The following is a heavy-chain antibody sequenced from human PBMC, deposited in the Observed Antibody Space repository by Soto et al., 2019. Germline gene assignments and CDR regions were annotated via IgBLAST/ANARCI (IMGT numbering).Heavy chain of an antibody. J-gene: IGHJ6*02. V-gene: IGHV1-3*04. CDR1: GYRFTTRA. Sequence: XPVKVSCKASGYRFTTRAMIWVRQAPGQRPEWMGWINTGNGNTRYSPKFQGRVNITRDTSASTAYMELSSLKSEDTAVYYCARAEQSYHYYYGMDVWGQGSTVTVSS. CDR2: INTGNGNT. CDR3: ARAEQSYHYYYGMDV.